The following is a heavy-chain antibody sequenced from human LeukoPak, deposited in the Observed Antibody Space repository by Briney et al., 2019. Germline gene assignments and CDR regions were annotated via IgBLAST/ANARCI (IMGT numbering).Heavy chain of an antibody. CDR1: GFTFSSYG. Sequence: GRSLRLSCAASGFTFSSYGMHWVRQAPGKGLEWVAVISYDGSNKYYADSVKGRFTISRDNAKSSLYLQMNSLRAEDTAEYYCARDKYSSGWYWVYWGQGTLVTVSS. V-gene: IGHV3-30*03. J-gene: IGHJ4*02. CDR2: ISYDGSNK. CDR3: ARDKYSSGWYWVY. D-gene: IGHD6-19*01.